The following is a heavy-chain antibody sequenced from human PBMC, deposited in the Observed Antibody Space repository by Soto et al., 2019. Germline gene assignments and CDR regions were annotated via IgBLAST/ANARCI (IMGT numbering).Heavy chain of an antibody. CDR1: GFTFSSYA. CDR3: AKVRGGYSSGWYFDY. J-gene: IGHJ4*02. Sequence: EVQLLESGGGLVQPGGSLRLSCAASGFTFSSYAMSWVRQAPGKGLEWVSAISGSGGSTYYADSVKGRFTISRDNSKNTLYLEMNRLRGEDTAVYYWAKVRGGYSSGWYFDYWGQGTLVTVSS. D-gene: IGHD6-19*01. V-gene: IGHV3-23*01. CDR2: ISGSGGST.